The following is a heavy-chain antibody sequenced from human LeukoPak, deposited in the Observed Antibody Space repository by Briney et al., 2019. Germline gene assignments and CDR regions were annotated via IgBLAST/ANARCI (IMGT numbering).Heavy chain of an antibody. D-gene: IGHD1-26*01. Sequence: PWGSLRLSCAASGFTISSNYMSWVRQAPGKGLEWVSVIYSGGSTYYAASVRGRVTISRDNSKNTLYLQMNSLNAEDTAVYYCAREIVGATIDWGEGTTVTVSS. V-gene: IGHV3-53*01. CDR1: GFTISSNY. CDR3: AREIVGATID. CDR2: IYSGGST. J-gene: IGHJ4*02.